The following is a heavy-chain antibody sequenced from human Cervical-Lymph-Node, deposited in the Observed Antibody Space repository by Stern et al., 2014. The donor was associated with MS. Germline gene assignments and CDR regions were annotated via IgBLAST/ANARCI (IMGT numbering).Heavy chain of an antibody. V-gene: IGHV4-59*01. D-gene: IGHD4-17*01. Sequence: QVQLQESGPGLVKPSETLSLTCTVSGGSISSYYWSWIRQPPGKGLEWIGYIYYTGSPSYNPSLKRRVTLSIDTSKKQFSLKLNSVTAADTAVYYCATDVGLYGGYEPWGQGTLVTVSS. CDR3: ATDVGLYGGYEP. CDR2: IYYTGSP. CDR1: GGSISSYY. J-gene: IGHJ5*02.